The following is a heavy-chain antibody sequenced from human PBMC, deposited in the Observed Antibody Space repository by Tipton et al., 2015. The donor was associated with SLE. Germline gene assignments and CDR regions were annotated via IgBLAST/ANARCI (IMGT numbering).Heavy chain of an antibody. J-gene: IGHJ3*01. D-gene: IGHD1-1*01. CDR1: GITFTYYP. V-gene: IGHV3-30*04. Sequence: SLRLSCSASGITFTYYPLHWVRQAPGKGLEWVALISSDGGGKYYADSVKGRFTISRDDSKNTLYLQMSSLRPEDTALYYCARDKALSNSEAFDLWGQGTMVTVSS. CDR2: ISSDGGGK. CDR3: ARDKALSNSEAFDL.